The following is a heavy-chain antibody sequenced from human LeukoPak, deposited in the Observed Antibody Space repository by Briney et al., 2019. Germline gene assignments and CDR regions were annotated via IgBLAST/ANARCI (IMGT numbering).Heavy chain of an antibody. J-gene: IGHJ6*03. CDR3: ARQTGAYYYYMDV. CDR1: GGSFSGYY. CDR2: INHSGST. Sequence: SETLSLTCAVYGGSFSGYYWSWIRQPPGKGLEWIGEINHSGSTNFNPSPKSRVTVSVDTSKNQFSLKLSSVTAADTAVYYCARQTGAYYYYMDVWGKGTTVAVSS. V-gene: IGHV4-34*01. D-gene: IGHD7-27*01.